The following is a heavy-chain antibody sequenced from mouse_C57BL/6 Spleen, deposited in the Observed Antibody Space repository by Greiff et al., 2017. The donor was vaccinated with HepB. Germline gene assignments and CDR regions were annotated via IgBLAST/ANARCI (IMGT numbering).Heavy chain of an antibody. Sequence: LKESGGGLVKPGGSLKLSCAASGFTFSSYTMSWVRQTPEKRLEWVATISGGGGNTYYPDSVKGRFTISRDNAKNTMYLQMSSLRSEDTALYYCARHVGGLEGFAYWGQGTLVTVSA. J-gene: IGHJ3*01. V-gene: IGHV5-9*01. CDR3: ARHVGGLEGFAY. D-gene: IGHD2-4*01. CDR2: ISGGGGNT. CDR1: GFTFSSYT.